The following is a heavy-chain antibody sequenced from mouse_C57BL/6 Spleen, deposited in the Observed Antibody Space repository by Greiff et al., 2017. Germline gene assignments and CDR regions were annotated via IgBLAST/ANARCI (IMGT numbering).Heavy chain of an antibody. CDR2: IHPNSGST. Sequence: QVHVKQPGAELVKPGASVKLSCKASGYTFTSYWMHWVKQRPGQGLEWIGMIHPNSGSTNYNEKFKSKATLTVDKSSSTAYMQLSSLTSEDSAVYYCALYYYGSSPFAYWGQGTLVTVSA. CDR1: GYTFTSYW. D-gene: IGHD1-1*01. V-gene: IGHV1-64*01. CDR3: ALYYYGSSPFAY. J-gene: IGHJ3*01.